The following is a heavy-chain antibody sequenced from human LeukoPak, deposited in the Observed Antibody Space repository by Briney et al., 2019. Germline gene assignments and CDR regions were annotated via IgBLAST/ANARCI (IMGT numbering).Heavy chain of an antibody. CDR2: IYYSGST. CDR1: GGSISSYY. Sequence: SETLSLTCTVSGGSISSYYWSWIRQPPGKGLEWIGYIYYSGSTNYNPSLKSRVTISVDTSKNQFSLKLSSVTAADTAVYYCARHGRWFGKYYFDYWGQGTLVTVSS. D-gene: IGHD3-10*01. V-gene: IGHV4-59*01. J-gene: IGHJ4*02. CDR3: ARHGRWFGKYYFDY.